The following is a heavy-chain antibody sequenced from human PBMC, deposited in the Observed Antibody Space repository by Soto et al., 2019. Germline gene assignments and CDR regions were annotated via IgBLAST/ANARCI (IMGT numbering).Heavy chain of an antibody. CDR3: ARGVVVAAAWFDP. D-gene: IGHD2-15*01. CDR2: INAGNGNT. V-gene: IGHV1-3*01. CDR1: GYTFTSYA. J-gene: IGHJ5*02. Sequence: GASVKVSCKASGYTFTSYAMHWVRQAPGQRLEWMGWINAGNGNTKYSQKFQGRVTITADKSTSTAYMELSSLRSEDTAVYYCARGVVVAAAWFDPWGQGTLVTVSS.